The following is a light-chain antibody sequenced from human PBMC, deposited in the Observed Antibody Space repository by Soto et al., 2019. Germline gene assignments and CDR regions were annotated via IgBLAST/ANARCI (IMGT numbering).Light chain of an antibody. CDR2: GAS. CDR1: QSVGSNY. J-gene: IGKJ2*01. Sequence: IVLTQSPGTLSLSPGERATLSCRALQSVGSNYFAWYQQKPGQPPRPLIYGASSRATGIPDRFSGSGSGPDFTLAIRRLEPEDFAVYYCQHYGTSAYTFGQGTTLEL. V-gene: IGKV3-20*01. CDR3: QHYGTSAYT.